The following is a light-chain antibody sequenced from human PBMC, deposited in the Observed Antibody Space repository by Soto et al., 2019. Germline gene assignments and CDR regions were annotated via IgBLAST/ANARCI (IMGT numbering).Light chain of an antibody. V-gene: IGKV1-5*01. CDR2: DAA. CDR3: QQYENLPT. Sequence: DIQMTQSPSTLSAFVGDRVTITCRASQSISRVLAWYQQKPGKAPKLLLYDAASVVSGGPPRFCGSGSGTELTLTISSLQPDDFATYYCQQYENLPTFGQGTRLEIK. J-gene: IGKJ5*01. CDR1: QSISRV.